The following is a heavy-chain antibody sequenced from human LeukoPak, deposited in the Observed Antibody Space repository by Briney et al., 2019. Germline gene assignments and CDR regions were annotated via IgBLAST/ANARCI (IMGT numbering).Heavy chain of an antibody. CDR3: ARSEVGYCSSTSCSLFDY. D-gene: IGHD2-2*01. V-gene: IGHV5-51*01. J-gene: IGHJ4*02. Sequence: GESLKISCKGSGYSFTSYWIGWVRQMPGKGLEWMGIIYPGDSDIRYSPSFQGQVTISADKSISTAYLQWSSLKASDTAMYYCARSEVGYCSSTSCSLFDYWGQGTLVTVSS. CDR1: GYSFTSYW. CDR2: IYPGDSDI.